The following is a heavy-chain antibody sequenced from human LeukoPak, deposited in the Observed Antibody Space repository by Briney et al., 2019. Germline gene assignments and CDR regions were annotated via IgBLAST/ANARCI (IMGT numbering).Heavy chain of an antibody. CDR2: IKQDESEK. J-gene: IGHJ4*02. CDR1: GFTFSSYW. Sequence: GGSLRLSCAASGFTFSSYWMSWVRQAPGKGLEWVANIKQDESEKHFVDSVKGRFSISRDNAKNSLYLQMNSLRAEDTAVYYCARDDDGNLDYWGQGTLVTVSS. V-gene: IGHV3-7*01. CDR3: ARDDDGNLDY.